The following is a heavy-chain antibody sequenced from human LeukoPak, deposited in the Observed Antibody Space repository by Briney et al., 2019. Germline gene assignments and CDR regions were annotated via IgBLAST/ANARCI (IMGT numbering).Heavy chain of an antibody. V-gene: IGHV1-8*01. D-gene: IGHD3-22*01. J-gene: IGHJ6*02. CDR2: MNPNSGNT. CDR3: ASASSGYSYYCYYGMDV. Sequence: ASVKVSCKASGYTFTSYDINWVRQATGQGLEWMGWMNPNSGNTGYAQKFQGRVTMTRNTSISTAYMELSSLRSEDTAVYYCASASSGYSYYCYYGMDVWGQGTTVTVSS. CDR1: GYTFTSYD.